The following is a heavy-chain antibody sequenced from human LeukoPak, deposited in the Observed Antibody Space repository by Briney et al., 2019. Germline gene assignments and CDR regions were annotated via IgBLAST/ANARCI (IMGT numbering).Heavy chain of an antibody. Sequence: SETLSLTCTVSGGSISSYYWSWIRQPPGKGLEWIGSIYHSGSTYYNPSLKSRVTISVDTSKNQFSLKLSSVTAAVTAVYYCARDMYDFWSGPQLDYWGQGTLVTVSS. CDR1: GGSISSYY. V-gene: IGHV4-38-2*02. CDR3: ARDMYDFWSGPQLDY. D-gene: IGHD3-3*01. CDR2: IYHSGST. J-gene: IGHJ4*02.